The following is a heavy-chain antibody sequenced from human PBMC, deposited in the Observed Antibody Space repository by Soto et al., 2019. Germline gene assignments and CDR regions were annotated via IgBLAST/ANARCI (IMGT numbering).Heavy chain of an antibody. CDR3: AREGYDILTGYYYY. V-gene: IGHV1-69*13. CDR2: IIPIFGTA. D-gene: IGHD3-9*01. Sequence: SVKVSCKASGGTFSSYAISWVRQAPGQGLEWMGGIIPIFGTANYAQNFQGRVTITADESTSTAYIELSSLRSEDTAVYYCAREGYDILTGYYYYWGQGTLVTVSS. J-gene: IGHJ4*02. CDR1: GGTFSSYA.